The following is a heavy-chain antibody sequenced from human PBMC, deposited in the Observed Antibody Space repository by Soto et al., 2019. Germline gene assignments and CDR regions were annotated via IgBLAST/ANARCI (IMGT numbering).Heavy chain of an antibody. CDR3: ARDVYYGSGGGMDV. J-gene: IGHJ6*02. Sequence: PSDTLSLTCTVSGGSISSYYWSWIRQPPGKGLEWIGYIYYSGSTNYNPSLKSRVTISVDTSKNQFSLKLSSVTAADTAVYYCARDVYYGSGGGMDVWGQGTTVTVSS. CDR1: GGSISSYY. V-gene: IGHV4-59*01. CDR2: IYYSGST. D-gene: IGHD3-10*01.